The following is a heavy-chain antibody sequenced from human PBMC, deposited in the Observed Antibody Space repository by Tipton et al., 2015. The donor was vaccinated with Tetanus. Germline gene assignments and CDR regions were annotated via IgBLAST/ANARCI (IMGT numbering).Heavy chain of an antibody. CDR3: AREPAATGTSLFDY. Sequence: TLSLTCAVSGGSISSNYWWSWVRQSPGTGLEWIGEISHNGSTNYNPSLKSRVTISVDKSKNQFSLRLGSVTAADTAMYYCAREPAATGTSLFDYWGQGALVTVSS. CDR1: GGSISSNYW. V-gene: IGHV4-4*02. D-gene: IGHD6-13*01. CDR2: ISHNGST. J-gene: IGHJ4*02.